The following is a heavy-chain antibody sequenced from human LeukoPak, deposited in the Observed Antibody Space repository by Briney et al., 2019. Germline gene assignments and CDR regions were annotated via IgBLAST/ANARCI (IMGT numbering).Heavy chain of an antibody. Sequence: ASVKVSCKASGYTFTSYDINWVRQATGQGLEWMGWMNPNSGNTGYAQKFQGRVTMTRNTSISTAYMELSSLRSDDTAVYYCARDTATTIAFDIWGQGTMVTVSS. D-gene: IGHD4-11*01. J-gene: IGHJ3*02. V-gene: IGHV1-8*01. CDR2: MNPNSGNT. CDR1: GYTFTSYD. CDR3: ARDTATTIAFDI.